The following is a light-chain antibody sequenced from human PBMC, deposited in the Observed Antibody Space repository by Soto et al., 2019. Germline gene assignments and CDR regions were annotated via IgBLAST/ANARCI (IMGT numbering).Light chain of an antibody. CDR1: QNIRSR. V-gene: IGKV1-5*01. CDR3: QQYNIYWT. CDR2: DAS. Sequence: DFQMTQSPSTLSASVGDRVTITCRASQNIRSRLAWFQQKPGKAPKLLIYDASSLESGVPSRFSGSGSGTEFTLTISSLQPDDFATYYCQQYNIYWTFGQGTKVDIK. J-gene: IGKJ1*01.